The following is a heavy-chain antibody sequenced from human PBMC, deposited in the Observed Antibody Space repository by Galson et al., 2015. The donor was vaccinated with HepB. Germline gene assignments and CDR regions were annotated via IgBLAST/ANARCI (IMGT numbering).Heavy chain of an antibody. CDR3: AREGLDSSGYYGAFDI. J-gene: IGHJ3*02. CDR1: GGSISSSSYY. Sequence: ETLSLTCTVSGGSISSSSYYWGWIRQPPGKGLEWIGSMYHSGSTYYNASLKSRVTISVDTSKNQFSLKLTSVTAADTAVYYCAREGLDSSGYYGAFDIWGQGTMVTVSS. CDR2: MYHSGST. D-gene: IGHD3-22*01. V-gene: IGHV4-39*07.